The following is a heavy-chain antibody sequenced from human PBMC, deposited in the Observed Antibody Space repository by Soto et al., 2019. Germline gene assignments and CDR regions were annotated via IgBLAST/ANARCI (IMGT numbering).Heavy chain of an antibody. CDR3: AKDSSYGWRLHVYDY. D-gene: IGHD6-25*01. CDR2: ISYDGSNK. J-gene: IGHJ4*02. CDR1: GFTFSSYG. V-gene: IGHV3-30*18. Sequence: QVQLVESGGGVVQPGRSLRLSCAASGFTFSSYGMHWVRQAPGKGLEWVAVISYDGSNKYYADSVKGRFTISRDNSKNTLYLQMNSLRAEDTAVYYCAKDSSYGWRLHVYDYWGQGTLVTVSS.